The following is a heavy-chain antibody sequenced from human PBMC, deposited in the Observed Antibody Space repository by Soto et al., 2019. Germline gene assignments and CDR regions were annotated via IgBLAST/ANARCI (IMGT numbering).Heavy chain of an antibody. J-gene: IGHJ6*02. D-gene: IGHD3-9*01. CDR3: AKDGTVYDILTGYPAPEPNYCYYGIDV. CDR2: ISGSGGST. Sequence: EVQLLESGGGLVQPGGSLRLSCAASGFTFSSYAMSWVRQAPGKGLEWVSAISGSGGSTYYADSVKGRFTISRDNSKNTLYLQMNSLRAEDTAVYYCAKDGTVYDILTGYPAPEPNYCYYGIDVWGQGTTVTVSS. CDR1: GFTFSSYA. V-gene: IGHV3-23*01.